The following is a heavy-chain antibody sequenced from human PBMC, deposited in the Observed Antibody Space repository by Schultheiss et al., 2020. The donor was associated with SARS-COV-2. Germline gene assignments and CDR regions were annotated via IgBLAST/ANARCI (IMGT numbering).Heavy chain of an antibody. V-gene: IGHV5-51*01. Sequence: GGSLRLSCKGSGYSFTSYWIGWVRQMPGKGLVWMGIFYPGDSDTRYSPSFQGQVTISADKSISTAYLQWSSLKASDTAMYYCARRYDSSGYALDYWGQGTLVTVSS. CDR1: GYSFTSYW. J-gene: IGHJ4*02. D-gene: IGHD3-22*01. CDR3: ARRYDSSGYALDY. CDR2: FYPGDSDT.